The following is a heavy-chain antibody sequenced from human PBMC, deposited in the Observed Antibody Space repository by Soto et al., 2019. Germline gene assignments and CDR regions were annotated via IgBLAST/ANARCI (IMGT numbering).Heavy chain of an antibody. CDR1: GYIFSNYW. CDR2: IYPGDSDV. Sequence: LGESLKISCQVSGYIFSNYWIGWVRQMPGKGLEWMGIIYPGDSDVRYSPSFQGQVTISADKSISTAYLQWRSLRASDTAMYYCARRDGFKIDYWGQGTLVTVSS. V-gene: IGHV5-51*01. D-gene: IGHD3-10*01. CDR3: ARRDGFKIDY. J-gene: IGHJ4*02.